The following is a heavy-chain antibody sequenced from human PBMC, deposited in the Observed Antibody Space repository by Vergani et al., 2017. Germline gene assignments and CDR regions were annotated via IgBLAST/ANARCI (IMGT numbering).Heavy chain of an antibody. Sequence: VQLVESGGGVVQPGRSLRLSCAASGFSFSSFGFHWVRQAPGKGLEWVANIKEDGSEKHYVDSVKGRFTISRDNVKNVLFLQMENLRAADTGVYFCARDITASVKSPPHPDWFDPWGQGSLVTVSS. J-gene: IGHJ5*02. CDR2: IKEDGSEK. V-gene: IGHV3-7*01. D-gene: IGHD4-17*01. CDR1: GFSFSSFG. CDR3: ARDITASVKSPPHPDWFDP.